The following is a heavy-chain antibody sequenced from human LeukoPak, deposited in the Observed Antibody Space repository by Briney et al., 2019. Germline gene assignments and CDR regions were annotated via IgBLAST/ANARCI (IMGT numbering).Heavy chain of an antibody. V-gene: IGHV3-15*01. CDR2: IKSKSDGETI. CDR1: GFTFSNAW. J-gene: IGHJ5*02. CDR3: TTDMDR. Sequence: GGSLRLSCTASGFTFSNAWMSWVRQAPGKGLEWVGRIKSKSDGETIDYAAPVQGRFSISRDDSKNTLYLQMNSLKTEDTAVYYCTTDMDRWDQGTLVIVSS.